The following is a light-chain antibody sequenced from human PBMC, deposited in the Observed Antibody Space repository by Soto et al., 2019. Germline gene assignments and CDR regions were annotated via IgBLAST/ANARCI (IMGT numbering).Light chain of an antibody. V-gene: IGKV3-11*01. CDR2: DSS. J-gene: IGKJ4*01. CDR1: QSVSDY. CDR3: QQRTNWLT. Sequence: EIVLTQSPATLSLAPGERATLSCRASQSVSDYIAWYQQKPGQAPRLLIYDSSNRATGAPARFSGSGSGTDFTLTISSLEPEDFAVYYCQQRTNWLTFGGGNKVELK.